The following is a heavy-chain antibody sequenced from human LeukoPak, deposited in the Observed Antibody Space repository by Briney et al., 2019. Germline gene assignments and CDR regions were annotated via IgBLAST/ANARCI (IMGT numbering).Heavy chain of an antibody. CDR1: GGSISTYY. CDR2: IYYSGNT. D-gene: IGHD3-22*01. J-gene: IGHJ4*02. V-gene: IGHV4-59*01. Sequence: SETLSLTCSVSGGSISTYYWNWVRQPPGKGLEWIGYIYYSGNTNYNPSLNSRVTISIDTSKNQFPLKLHSVTAADTAFYYCARDDSSGSQLSRWGQGTLVTVSS. CDR3: ARDDSSGSQLSR.